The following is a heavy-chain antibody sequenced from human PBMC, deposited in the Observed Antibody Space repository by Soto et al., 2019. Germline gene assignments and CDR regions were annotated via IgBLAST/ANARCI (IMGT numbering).Heavy chain of an antibody. CDR2: VNPIVSMS. CDR1: GDTFNFYS. J-gene: IGHJ4*02. CDR3: ASSYGSGYRAFDY. V-gene: IGHV1-69*02. Sequence: QVQLVQSGAEVKRPGSSVKVSCKASGDTFNFYSINWVRQAPGLGLEWMGRVNPIVSMSNYAQKFQGRVTMTADKSTRRAYMERSSLRSEDTAIYYCASSYGSGYRAFDYWGQGALVTVSS. D-gene: IGHD3-10*01.